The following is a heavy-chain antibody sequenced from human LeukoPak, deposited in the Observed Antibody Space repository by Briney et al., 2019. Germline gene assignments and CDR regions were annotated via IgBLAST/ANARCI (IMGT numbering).Heavy chain of an antibody. CDR1: GFTFSNYV. CDR3: ARGSTMIIVISPGAFDI. J-gene: IGHJ3*02. CDR2: ISYDGSNK. V-gene: IGHV3-30-3*01. D-gene: IGHD3-22*01. Sequence: GRSLRLSCAASGFTFSNYVIHWVRQAPGKGLEWVAVISYDGSNKYYADSVKGRFTISRDNSKNTLYLQMNSLRAEDTAVYYCARGSTMIIVISPGAFDIWGQGTMVTVSS.